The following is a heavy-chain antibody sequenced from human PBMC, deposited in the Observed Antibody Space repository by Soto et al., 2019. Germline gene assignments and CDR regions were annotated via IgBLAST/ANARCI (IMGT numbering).Heavy chain of an antibody. Sequence: GSLRLSCEVSGFTFSMYSMSWVRQSPGKGLEWVAKIPQEGVDGHYADSVKGRFTISRDNGKNSLYLQLNNLRAEDTAVYYCARDHLILPAHDFFYGSDVWGRGATVTVSS. CDR3: ARDHLILPAHDFFYGSDV. J-gene: IGHJ6*02. V-gene: IGHV3-7*03. CDR1: GFTFSMYS. D-gene: IGHD2-21*02. CDR2: IPQEGVDG.